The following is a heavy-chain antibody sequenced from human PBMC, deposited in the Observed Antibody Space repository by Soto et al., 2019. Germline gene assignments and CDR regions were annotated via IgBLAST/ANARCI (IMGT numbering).Heavy chain of an antibody. D-gene: IGHD6-19*01. Sequence: EVQLVESGGGLVQPRGSLRLSCAASGFSFSTYWMNWVRQAPGKGLEWVAIIKKDGSEKLYVDSVKGRFTISRDNARNSLYLEMNSLRAEDTAVYYYVAGSGWLPDLWGQGTLVTVSS. CDR2: IKKDGSEK. CDR1: GFSFSTYW. J-gene: IGHJ5*02. V-gene: IGHV3-7*01. CDR3: VAGSGWLPDL.